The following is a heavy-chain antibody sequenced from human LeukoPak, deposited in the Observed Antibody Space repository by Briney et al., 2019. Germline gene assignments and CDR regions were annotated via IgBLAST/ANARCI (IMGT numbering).Heavy chain of an antibody. CDR1: GITLSSHG. J-gene: IGHJ3*02. CDR3: AKAADNFDI. D-gene: IGHD3-9*01. V-gene: IGHV3-30*02. Sequence: GSLRLSCEASGITLSSHGMHWVRQAPGKGLEWMAFIPFDGSRQYYADSVKGRFIISRDNSKQTLYLQINNLRAEDTAVYYCAKAADNFDIWGQGTMVTVSS. CDR2: IPFDGSRQ.